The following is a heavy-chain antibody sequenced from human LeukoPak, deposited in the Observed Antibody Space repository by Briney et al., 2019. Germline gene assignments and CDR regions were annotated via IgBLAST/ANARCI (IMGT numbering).Heavy chain of an antibody. D-gene: IGHD1-1*01. CDR1: GGSFSGYY. CDR3: ARDTQLGSFDY. V-gene: IGHV4-34*01. J-gene: IGHJ4*02. CDR2: INHSGST. Sequence: SETLSLTCAVYGGSFSGYYWSWIRQPPGKGLEWIGEINHSGSTNYNPSLKSRVTISVDTSKNQFSLKLSSVTAADTAVYYCARDTQLGSFDYWGQGSLVTVSS.